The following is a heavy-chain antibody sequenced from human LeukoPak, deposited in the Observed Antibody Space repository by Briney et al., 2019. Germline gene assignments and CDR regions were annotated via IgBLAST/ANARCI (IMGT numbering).Heavy chain of an antibody. J-gene: IGHJ4*02. CDR2: LSYDARNK. Sequence: GGSLRLSCAASGFTFSNYAMHWVRQAPGKGLEWMSVLSYDARNKYFADSVKGRFTISRDNSKNTLYLQMSSLRREDTALYYCEAVAGVFDYWGQGTLVTVSS. CDR3: EAVAGVFDY. V-gene: IGHV3-30*04. D-gene: IGHD6-19*01. CDR1: GFTFSNYA.